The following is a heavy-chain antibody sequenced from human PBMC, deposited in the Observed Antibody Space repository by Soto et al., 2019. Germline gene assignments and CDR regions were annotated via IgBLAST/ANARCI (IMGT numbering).Heavy chain of an antibody. CDR1: GASIRWYY. Sequence: QVQLQESGPGLVRPSETLSLTCTVSGASIRWYYWSWIRPPPGRGLEWIGFIHHSGSTNYNPSLKSRPTMSVDTSQNQFSLKLSSVTAADTAVYYCTRGDSSSWRPHFDYWGQGTLVTVSS. D-gene: IGHD6-13*01. J-gene: IGHJ4*02. CDR2: IHHSGST. CDR3: TRGDSSSWRPHFDY. V-gene: IGHV4-59*01.